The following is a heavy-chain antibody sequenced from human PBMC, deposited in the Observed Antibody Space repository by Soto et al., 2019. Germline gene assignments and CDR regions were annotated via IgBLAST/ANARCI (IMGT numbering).Heavy chain of an antibody. J-gene: IGHJ6*01. CDR2: IYHIGTT. V-gene: IGHV4-4*02. CDR3: QMVRGGLFMMGV. Sequence: RSCSVSGGTSINRAGWSRVSQAPGKGLEWIGEIYHIGTTNYNPSLESRVTMSVDKSKNQFSLNLRSMPAADTAVYYCQMVRGGLFMMGVWGQGTTVSVSS. D-gene: IGHD3-10*01. CDR1: GGTSINRAG.